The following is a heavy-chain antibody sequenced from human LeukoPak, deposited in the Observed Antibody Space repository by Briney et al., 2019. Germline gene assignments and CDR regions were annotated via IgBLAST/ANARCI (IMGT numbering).Heavy chain of an antibody. CDR1: GFTFSCYG. J-gene: IGHJ4*02. V-gene: IGHV3-30*02. CDR3: ARLMVGQAGVGATHLDY. CDR2: IRHDGSAT. Sequence: GGPLRLSCTASGFTFSCYGMHFVRQAPGKGLEWVTFIRHDGSATYYADSVKGRFISTRDNSKSTVYLEVNSPRPEDTAVYYCARLMVGQAGVGATHLDYWGQGTLLSVSS. D-gene: IGHD1-26*01.